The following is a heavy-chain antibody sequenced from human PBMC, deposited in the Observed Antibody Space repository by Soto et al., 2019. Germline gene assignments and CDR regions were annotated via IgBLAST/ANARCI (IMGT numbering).Heavy chain of an antibody. CDR3: AQHFDWLSTDFDY. D-gene: IGHD3-9*01. Sequence: AGGSLRLSCAASGFTFSSYWMSWVRQAPGKGLEWVANIKQDGSEKYYVDSVKGRFTISRDNAKNSLYLQMNSLRAEDTAVYYCAQHFDWLSTDFDYWGQGTLVTVSS. J-gene: IGHJ4*02. CDR1: GFTFSSYW. V-gene: IGHV3-7*01. CDR2: IKQDGSEK.